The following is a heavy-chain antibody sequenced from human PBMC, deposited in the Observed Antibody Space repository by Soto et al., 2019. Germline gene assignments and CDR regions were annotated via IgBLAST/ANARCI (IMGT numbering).Heavy chain of an antibody. CDR2: INSDGSRT. J-gene: IGHJ6*02. Sequence: GGSLRLSCTASGFNFSRFWTHWVRQVPGRGLVWVAHINSDGSRTSYADSVKGRFTISRDNAKNTLYLQMNSLRVEDTAVYYCARDLSSCSSARCYSFYYGMDVWGQGTTVTVSS. V-gene: IGHV3-74*01. CDR1: GFNFSRFW. CDR3: ARDLSSCSSARCYSFYYGMDV. D-gene: IGHD2-2*01.